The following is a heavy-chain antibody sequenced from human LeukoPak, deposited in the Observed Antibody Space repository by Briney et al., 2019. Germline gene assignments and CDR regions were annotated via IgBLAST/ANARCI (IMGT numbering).Heavy chain of an antibody. D-gene: IGHD5-18*01. V-gene: IGHV1-3*01. Sequence: ASVTVSCTASGYTFTSYAMHWVRQAPGQRLEWMGWINAGNGNTKYSQKFQGRVTITRDTSASTAYMELSGLRSEDTAVYYCARGDSTAMAIDYWGQGTPVTVSS. CDR2: INAGNGNT. CDR3: ARGDSTAMAIDY. CDR1: GYTFTSYA. J-gene: IGHJ4*02.